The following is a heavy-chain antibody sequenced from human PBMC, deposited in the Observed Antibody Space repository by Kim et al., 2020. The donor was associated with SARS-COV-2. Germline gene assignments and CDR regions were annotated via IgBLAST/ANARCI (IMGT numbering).Heavy chain of an antibody. CDR1: GFSFSDHY. CDR2: TRNKAKSYTT. D-gene: IGHD3-10*01. V-gene: IGHV3-72*01. CDR3: ARVGLNYAFDI. Sequence: GGSLRLSCAASGFSFSDHYIDWVRQAPGKGLEWVGRTRNKAKSYTTEYAASVKGRFTISRDDSEHSLYLQMNSLKTEDTAVYYCARVGLNYAFDIWGQGT. J-gene: IGHJ3*02.